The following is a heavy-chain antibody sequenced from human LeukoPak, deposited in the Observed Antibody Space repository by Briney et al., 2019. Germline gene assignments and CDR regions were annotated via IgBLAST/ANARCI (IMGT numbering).Heavy chain of an antibody. CDR3: AKDAGGAMNY. CDR2: IWYDGSNK. CDR1: GFTFSDHY. D-gene: IGHD3-16*01. J-gene: IGHJ4*02. Sequence: GGSLRLSCAASGFTFSDHYMDWVRQAPGKGLEWVAVIWYDGSNKYYADSVKGRFTISRDNSKNTLYLQMNSLRAEDTAVYYCAKDAGGAMNYWGQGTLVTVSS. V-gene: IGHV3-33*06.